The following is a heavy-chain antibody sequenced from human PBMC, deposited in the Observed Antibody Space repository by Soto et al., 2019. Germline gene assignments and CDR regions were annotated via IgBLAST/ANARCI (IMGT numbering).Heavy chain of an antibody. CDR3: ARVTAAAGYSYYGMDV. Sequence: SETLSLTCTVSGGSISSYYWSWIRQTPGKGLEWIGYIYYSGSTNYNPSLKSRVTISVDTSKNQFSRKLISVAAADTAVYYCARVTAAAGYSYYGMDVWGQGTTVTVSS. CDR2: IYYSGST. CDR1: GGSISSYY. D-gene: IGHD6-13*01. V-gene: IGHV4-59*01. J-gene: IGHJ6*02.